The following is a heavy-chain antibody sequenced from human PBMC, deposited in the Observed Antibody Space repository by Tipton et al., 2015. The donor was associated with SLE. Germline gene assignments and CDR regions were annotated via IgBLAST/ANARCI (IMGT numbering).Heavy chain of an antibody. Sequence: LRLSCAVYGGSFSGYYWSWIRQPPGKGLEWIGEINHSGSTNYNPSLKSRVTISVDTSKKQFSLKLSSVTAADTAVYYCARTLAAQIDYWGQGTLVTVSS. CDR3: ARTLAAQIDY. V-gene: IGHV4-34*01. CDR2: INHSGST. CDR1: GGSFSGYY. J-gene: IGHJ4*02. D-gene: IGHD6-6*01.